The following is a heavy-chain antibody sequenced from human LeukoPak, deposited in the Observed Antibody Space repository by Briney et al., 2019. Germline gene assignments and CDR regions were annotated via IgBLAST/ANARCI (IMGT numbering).Heavy chain of an antibody. Sequence: GGSLRLSCAASGFTFSSYSMNWVRQAPGKGREWVSSISSSSSYIYYADSVKGRFTISRDNAKNSLYLQMNSLRAEDTAVYYCAILAARHHSDYWGQGTLVTVSS. D-gene: IGHD6-6*01. J-gene: IGHJ4*02. CDR1: GFTFSSYS. V-gene: IGHV3-21*01. CDR2: ISSSSSYI. CDR3: AILAARHHSDY.